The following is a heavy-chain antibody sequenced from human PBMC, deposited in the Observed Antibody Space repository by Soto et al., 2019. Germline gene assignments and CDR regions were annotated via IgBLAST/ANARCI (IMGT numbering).Heavy chain of an antibody. CDR1: GYTFTGYY. Sequence: QVQLVQSGAEVKKTGASVKVSCKASGYTFTGYYMHWVRQAPGQGLEWMGWINPKSGGTNYAQKFQRSVTMTRNTSISTAYMELSRLRSDDTAVYYCATEIAVAGTLDYWGQGTLVTVSS. CDR2: INPKSGGT. V-gene: IGHV1-2*04. CDR3: ATEIAVAGTLDY. J-gene: IGHJ4*02. D-gene: IGHD6-19*01.